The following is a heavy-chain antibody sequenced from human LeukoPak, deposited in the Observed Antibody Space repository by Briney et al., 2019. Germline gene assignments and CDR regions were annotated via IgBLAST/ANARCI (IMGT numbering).Heavy chain of an antibody. CDR3: AKDYLPPAYDYVWGSYRWKGGFDY. CDR1: GFTFTTYG. J-gene: IGHJ4*02. CDR2: IRNDGSNK. Sequence: GGSLRLSCAASGFTFTTYGMHWVRQAPGKGLEWVAFIRNDGSNKYYADSVKGRFTISRDNSKNTLYLQMNSLRAEDTAVYYCAKDYLPPAYDYVWGSYRWKGGFDYWGQGTLVTVSS. D-gene: IGHD3-16*02. V-gene: IGHV3-30*02.